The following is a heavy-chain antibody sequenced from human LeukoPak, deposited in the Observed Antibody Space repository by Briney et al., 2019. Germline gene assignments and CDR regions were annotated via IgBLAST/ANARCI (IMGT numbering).Heavy chain of an antibody. D-gene: IGHD1-26*01. V-gene: IGHV1-69*13. CDR2: IIPIFGTA. CDR1: GGTFSSYA. J-gene: IGHJ5*02. CDR3: ARGYIVGVPWGDNWFDP. Sequence: ASVKVSCRASGGTFSSYAISWVRQAPGQGLEWMGGIIPIFGTANYAQKFQGRVTITADESTSTAYMELSSPRSEDTAVYYCARGYIVGVPWGDNWFDPWGQGTLVTVSS.